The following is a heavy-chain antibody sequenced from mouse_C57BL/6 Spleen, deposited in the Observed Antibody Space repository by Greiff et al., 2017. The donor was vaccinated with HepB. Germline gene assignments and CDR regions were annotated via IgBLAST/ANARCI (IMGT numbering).Heavy chain of an antibody. Sequence: QVHVKQSGPELVKPGASVKISCKASGYAFSSSWMNWVKQRPGKGLEWIGRIYPGDGDTNYNGKFKGKATLTADKSSSTAYMQLSSLTSEDSAVYFCARGDYSNYLDYWGQGTTLTVSS. J-gene: IGHJ2*01. CDR2: IYPGDGDT. D-gene: IGHD2-5*01. V-gene: IGHV1-82*01. CDR3: ARGDYSNYLDY. CDR1: GYAFSSSW.